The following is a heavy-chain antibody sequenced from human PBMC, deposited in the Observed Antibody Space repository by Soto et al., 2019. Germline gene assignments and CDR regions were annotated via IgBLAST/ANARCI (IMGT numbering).Heavy chain of an antibody. CDR3: ARSGYSSGWYHWYFDY. D-gene: IGHD6-19*01. Sequence: QVQLVQSGAEVKKPGASVKVSCKASGYICTNYAIHWVRQAPGQRLEWMGWINGGNGNTKYSQKFQGRVTITRDTSASTGYMDLISLRSEDTAVYYCARSGYSSGWYHWYFDYWGRGTLVTVSS. V-gene: IGHV1-3*01. CDR1: GYICTNYA. CDR2: INGGNGNT. J-gene: IGHJ2*01.